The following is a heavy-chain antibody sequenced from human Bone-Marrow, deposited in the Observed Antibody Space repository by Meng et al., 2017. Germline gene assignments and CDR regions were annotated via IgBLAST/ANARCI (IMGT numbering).Heavy chain of an antibody. D-gene: IGHD6-13*01. CDR1: GFSFSDYY. V-gene: IGHV3-11*01. J-gene: IGHJ5*01. CDR3: ARGAGYSSSWYWFDS. CDR2: ISSRADTI. Sequence: GESLKISCAASGFSFSDYYMNWIRQAPGKGLEWVSYISSRADTIYYAGFVKGRFTVSRDNARKSLYIQMNSLRAEDTAVYYCARGAGYSSSWYWFDSWGQGTLVTVSS.